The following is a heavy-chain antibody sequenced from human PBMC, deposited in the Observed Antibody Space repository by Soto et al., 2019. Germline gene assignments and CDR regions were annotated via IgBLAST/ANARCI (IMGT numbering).Heavy chain of an antibody. CDR2: ISSSSSYI. V-gene: IGHV3-21*01. D-gene: IGHD5-18*01. CDR1: GFTFSSYS. J-gene: IGHJ6*02. Sequence: GGSLRLSCAASGFTFSSYSMNWVRQAPGKGLEWVSSISSSSSYIYYADSVKGRFTISRDNAKNSLYLQMNSLRAEDTAVYYCARDMDTANRSPYYYYYYGMDVWGQGTTVTVSS. CDR3: ARDMDTANRSPYYYYYYGMDV.